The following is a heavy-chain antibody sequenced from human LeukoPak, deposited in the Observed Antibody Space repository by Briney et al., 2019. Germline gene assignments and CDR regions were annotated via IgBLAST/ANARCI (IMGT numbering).Heavy chain of an antibody. CDR3: ARSWRYSSSWYSGSDYYYGMDV. CDR2: ISAYNGNT. Sequence: ASVKVSCKASGYTFTSYGISWVRQAPGQGLEWMGWISAYNGNTNYAQKLQGRVTMTTDTSTSTAYMELRSLRSDDTAVYYCARSWRYSSSWYSGSDYYYGMDVWGQGTTVTVSS. J-gene: IGHJ6*02. D-gene: IGHD6-13*01. V-gene: IGHV1-18*01. CDR1: GYTFTSYG.